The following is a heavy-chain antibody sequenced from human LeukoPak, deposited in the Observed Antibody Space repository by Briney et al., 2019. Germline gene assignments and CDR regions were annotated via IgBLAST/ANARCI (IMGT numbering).Heavy chain of an antibody. CDR3: ARDHEYCSSTSCSDY. D-gene: IGHD2-2*01. CDR1: GYSISSGYY. CDR2: IYHSGST. Sequence: PSETLSLTCTVSGYSISSGYYWGWIRQPPGKGLEWIGSIYHSGSTYYNPSLKSRVTISVDTSKNQFSLKLSSVTAAATAVYYCARDHEYCSSTSCSDYWGQGTLVTVSS. J-gene: IGHJ4*02. V-gene: IGHV4-38-2*02.